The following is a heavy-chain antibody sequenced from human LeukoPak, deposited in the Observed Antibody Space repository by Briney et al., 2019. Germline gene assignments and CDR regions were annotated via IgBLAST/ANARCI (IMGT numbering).Heavy chain of an antibody. Sequence: SETLSLTCTVSGYSISSGYYWGWIRQPPGKGLEWIGEINHSGSTNYNPSLKSRVTISVDTSKNQFSLKLSSVTAADTAVYYCARLVAYCGGAEVGCFDYWGQGTLVTVSS. CDR3: ARLVAYCGGAEVGCFDY. J-gene: IGHJ4*02. D-gene: IGHD2-21*01. CDR1: GYSISSGYY. V-gene: IGHV4-38-2*02. CDR2: INHSGST.